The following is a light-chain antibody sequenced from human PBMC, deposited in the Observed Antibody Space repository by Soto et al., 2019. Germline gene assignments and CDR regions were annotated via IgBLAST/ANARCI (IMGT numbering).Light chain of an antibody. CDR3: QQYNSWLWK. J-gene: IGKJ1*01. CDR1: QSVSSN. V-gene: IGKV3-15*01. CDR2: GAS. Sequence: EIVMTQSPATLSVSPGERATLSCRASQSVSSNLAWYQQKPGQAPRLLIYGASTRATGIPARFSGSGSGTEFTLTISSLQSEDFAVYYCQQYNSWLWKFGQGTKV.